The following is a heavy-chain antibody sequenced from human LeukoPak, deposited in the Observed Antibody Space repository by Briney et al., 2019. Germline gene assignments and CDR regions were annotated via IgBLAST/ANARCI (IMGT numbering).Heavy chain of an antibody. V-gene: IGHV4-59*08. D-gene: IGHD2-2*01. CDR3: ASQLSRYCSSTSCRQLNWFDP. Sequence: SETLSLTCTVSGGSISSYYWSWIRQPPGKGLEWIGYIYYSGSTNYNPSLKSRVTISVDTSKNQFSLKLSSVTAADTAVYYCASQLSRYCSSTSCRQLNWFDPWGQGTLVTVSS. CDR1: GGSISSYY. CDR2: IYYSGST. J-gene: IGHJ5*02.